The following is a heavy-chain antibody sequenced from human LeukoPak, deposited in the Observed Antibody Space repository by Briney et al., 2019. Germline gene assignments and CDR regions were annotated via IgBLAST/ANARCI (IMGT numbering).Heavy chain of an antibody. CDR3: ATWRGIFRNYFDY. Sequence: SETLSLTCTVSGGSISSSSFYWGWIRQPPGKGLEWIGSIYYRGNTYYNPSLKSRVTISVDTSKNQFSLKLSSVTAADTAVYYCATWRGIFRNYFDYWGQGTLVTVSS. CDR2: IYYRGNT. J-gene: IGHJ4*02. CDR1: GGSISSSSFY. V-gene: IGHV4-39*01. D-gene: IGHD2/OR15-2a*01.